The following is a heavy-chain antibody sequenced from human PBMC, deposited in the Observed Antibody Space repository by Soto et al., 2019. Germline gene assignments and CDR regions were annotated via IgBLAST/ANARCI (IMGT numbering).Heavy chain of an antibody. CDR2: IYYSGST. CDR3: ARDNNYGDYNWFDP. CDR1: GGSISSYY. D-gene: IGHD4-17*01. J-gene: IGHJ5*02. V-gene: IGHV4-59*01. Sequence: PSETLSLTCTVSGGSISSYYWSWIRRPPGKGLAWIGYIYYSGSTNYNPSLKSRVTISVDTSKNQFSLKLSSVTAADTAVYYCARDNNYGDYNWFDPWGQGTLVTVSS.